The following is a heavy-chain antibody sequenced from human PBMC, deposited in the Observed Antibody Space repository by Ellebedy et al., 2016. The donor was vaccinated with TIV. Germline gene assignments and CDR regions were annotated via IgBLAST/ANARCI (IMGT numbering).Heavy chain of an antibody. J-gene: IGHJ6*02. CDR3: ARGYVVRGVMGIYGMDV. Sequence: GESLKISCAASGFTVSSSYMSWVRQAPGKGLEWVSVIYSGGSIYYADSVKGRFTISRDNSKNTLYLQMNSLRAEDTAVYYCARGYVVRGVMGIYGMDVWGQGTTVTVSS. D-gene: IGHD3-10*01. CDR1: GFTVSSSY. V-gene: IGHV3-53*01. CDR2: IYSGGSI.